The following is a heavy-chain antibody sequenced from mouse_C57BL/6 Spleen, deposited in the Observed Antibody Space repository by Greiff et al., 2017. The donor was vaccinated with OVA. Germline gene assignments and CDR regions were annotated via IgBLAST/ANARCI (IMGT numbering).Heavy chain of an antibody. CDR2: ISSGGSYT. D-gene: IGHD2-14*01. Sequence: VQLKESGGDLVKPGGSLKLSCAASGFTFSSYGMSWVRQTPDKRLEWVATISSGGSYTYYPASVKGRFSISRDNAKNTLYLQMSSLKSEDTAMYYCARHGRGVRGDYYAMDYWGQGTSVTVSS. CDR3: ARHGRGVRGDYYAMDY. J-gene: IGHJ4*01. V-gene: IGHV5-6*01. CDR1: GFTFSSYG.